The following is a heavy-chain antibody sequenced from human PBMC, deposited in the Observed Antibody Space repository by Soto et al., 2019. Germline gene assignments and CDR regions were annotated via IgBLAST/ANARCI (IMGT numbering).Heavy chain of an antibody. CDR3: ARDYLYSSSWFVPHLDFDH. J-gene: IGHJ4*02. CDR1: GFTFSSYG. CDR2: ISFDGSDK. Sequence: GSLRLSCVGSGFTFSSYGIHWVRQAPGKGLEWVAVISFDGSDKEYGDSVKGRFTISRDNSKNTLYLQMDSLRAEDTAVYYCARDYLYSSSWFVPHLDFDHWGQGALVTVSS. D-gene: IGHD6-13*01. V-gene: IGHV3-33*01.